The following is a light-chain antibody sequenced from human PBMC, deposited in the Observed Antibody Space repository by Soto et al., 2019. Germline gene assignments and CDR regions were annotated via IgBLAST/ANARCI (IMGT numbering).Light chain of an antibody. Sequence: DIQMTQSPSALSASVGDRVTITCRASQSISSWLAWCQQKPGRAPKLLIYDASSLESGVPSRFSGSGSGTEFTLTISSLQPDDFATYYCQQYNSYSTFGQGTLLEIK. CDR2: DAS. CDR1: QSISSW. V-gene: IGKV1-5*01. J-gene: IGKJ5*01. CDR3: QQYNSYST.